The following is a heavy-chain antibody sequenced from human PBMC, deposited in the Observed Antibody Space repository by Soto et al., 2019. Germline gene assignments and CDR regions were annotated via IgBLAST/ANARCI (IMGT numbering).Heavy chain of an antibody. D-gene: IGHD3-16*01. CDR3: ARQKLSTPGLNLYYYYYMDV. V-gene: IGHV1-3*01. CDR2: INAGNGNT. J-gene: IGHJ6*03. CDR1: GYTFTSYA. Sequence: QVQLVQSGAEVKKPGASVKVSCKASGYTFTSYAMHWVRQAPGQRLEWMGWINAGNGNTKYSQKFQGRVTITRDTSASTAYMELSSLRSEDTAVYSCARQKLSTPGLNLYYYYYMDVWGKGTTVTVSS.